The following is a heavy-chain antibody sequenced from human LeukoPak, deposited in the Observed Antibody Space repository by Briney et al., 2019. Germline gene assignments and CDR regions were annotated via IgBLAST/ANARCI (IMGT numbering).Heavy chain of an antibody. CDR3: ARDWPTYDSSGYSSLGFDY. CDR1: GFTFSSYA. J-gene: IGHJ4*02. D-gene: IGHD3-22*01. V-gene: IGHV3-30-3*01. CDR2: ISYDGSNK. Sequence: GGSLRLSCAASGFTFSSYAMHWVRQAPGKGLEWVAVISYDGSNKYYADSVKGRFTISRDNSKNTLHLQMNSLRAEDTAVYYCARDWPTYDSSGYSSLGFDYWGQGTLVTVSS.